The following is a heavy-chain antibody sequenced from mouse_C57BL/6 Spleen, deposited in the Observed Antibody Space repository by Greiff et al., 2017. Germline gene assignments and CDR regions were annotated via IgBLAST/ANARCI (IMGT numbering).Heavy chain of an antibody. CDR1: GFNIKDYY. D-gene: IGHD1-1*01. CDR3: AYYYGSSYGDMDD. J-gene: IGHJ4*01. Sequence: VQLQQSGAELVKPGASVKLSCTASGFNIKDYYMHWVKQRTEQGLEWIGRIDPEDGETKYASKFQGKATITADTSSNTAYLQLSSLTSEDTAVYYGAYYYGSSYGDMDDWGKGTSVTVSS. V-gene: IGHV14-2*01. CDR2: IDPEDGET.